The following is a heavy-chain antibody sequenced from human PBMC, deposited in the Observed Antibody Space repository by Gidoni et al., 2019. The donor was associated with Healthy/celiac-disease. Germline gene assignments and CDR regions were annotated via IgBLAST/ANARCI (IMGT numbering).Heavy chain of an antibody. V-gene: IGHV3-30*18. J-gene: IGHJ4*02. CDR3: AKDRGLWELATAFDY. D-gene: IGHD1-26*01. Sequence: QVQLVESGGGVVQPGRSLRLSWSASGFTFSSYGMHWARQAPGKGLGWLAVISYDGSDKYYAGSVKGRFTISRDNSKNTLYLQMNSLRAEDTAVYYCAKDRGLWELATAFDYWGQGTLVTVSS. CDR1: GFTFSSYG. CDR2: ISYDGSDK.